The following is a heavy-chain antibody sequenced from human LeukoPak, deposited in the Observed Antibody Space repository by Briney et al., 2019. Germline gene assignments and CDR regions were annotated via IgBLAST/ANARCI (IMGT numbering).Heavy chain of an antibody. D-gene: IGHD1-26*01. V-gene: IGHV3-23*01. CDR1: GFTFSSYA. CDR2: ISGSGGST. Sequence: PGGSLRLSCAASGFTFSSYAMSWVRQAPGKGLEWVSAISGSGGSTYYADSVKGRFTISRDNSKNTLYLQMNSLRAEDTAVYYCARDIGATNWFDPWGQGTLVTVSS. CDR3: ARDIGATNWFDP. J-gene: IGHJ5*02.